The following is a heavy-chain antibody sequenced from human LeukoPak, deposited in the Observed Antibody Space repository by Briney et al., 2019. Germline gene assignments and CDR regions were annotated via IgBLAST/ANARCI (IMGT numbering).Heavy chain of an antibody. CDR2: ISYDGSNK. J-gene: IGHJ4*02. CDR3: ARADFWSGSPVNY. V-gene: IGHV3-30-3*01. CDR1: GFTFSSYA. Sequence: GGSLRLSCAASGFTFSSYAMHWVRQAPGKGLEWVAVISYDGSNKYYADSVKGRFTISRDNSKNTLYLQMNSLRAEDTAAYYCARADFWSGSPVNYWGQGTLVTVSS. D-gene: IGHD3-3*01.